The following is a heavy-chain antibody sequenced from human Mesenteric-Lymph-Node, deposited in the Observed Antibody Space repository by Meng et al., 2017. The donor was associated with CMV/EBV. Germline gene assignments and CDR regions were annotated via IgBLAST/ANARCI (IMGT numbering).Heavy chain of an antibody. J-gene: IGHJ4*02. CDR3: ARLGYALDY. CDR1: GGSGSRGDYY. V-gene: IGHV4-61*08. CDR2: IYYSGST. D-gene: IGHD5-18*01. Sequence: LTCTVSGGSGSRGDYYWSWIRQPPGKGLEWIGYIYYSGSTNYNPSLKSRISISADTSKNQFSLKLRSVTAADSAVYYCARLGYALDYWGQGTLVTVSS.